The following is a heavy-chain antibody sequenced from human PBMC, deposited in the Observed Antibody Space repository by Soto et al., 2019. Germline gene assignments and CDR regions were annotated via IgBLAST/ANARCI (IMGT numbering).Heavy chain of an antibody. CDR2: IYHSGST. V-gene: IGHV4-4*02. CDR1: GGSISSSNW. Sequence: PSETLSLTCAVSGGSISSSNWWSWVRQPPGKGLEWIGEIYHSGSTNYNPSLKSRVTISVDKSKNQFSLKLSSVTAADTAVYYCVSVPGDSSSWYTDYWGQGTLVTVSS. J-gene: IGHJ4*02. CDR3: VSVPGDSSSWYTDY. D-gene: IGHD6-13*01.